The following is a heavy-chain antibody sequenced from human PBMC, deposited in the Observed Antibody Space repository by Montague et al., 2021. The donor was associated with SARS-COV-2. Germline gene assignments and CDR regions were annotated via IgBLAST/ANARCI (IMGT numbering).Heavy chain of an antibody. J-gene: IGHJ6*02. Sequence: SETLSLTCTVSSGSISNYYWSWIRQPPGKGLEWIGFISHTESTNYNPSLESRVSISIDTSKSQFSLRVRSVTAADTAAYYCARSVQFAYGLDVWGQGTTVTISS. V-gene: IGHV4-59*08. CDR3: ARSVQFAYGLDV. D-gene: IGHD3-16*01. CDR2: ISHTEST. CDR1: SGSISNYY.